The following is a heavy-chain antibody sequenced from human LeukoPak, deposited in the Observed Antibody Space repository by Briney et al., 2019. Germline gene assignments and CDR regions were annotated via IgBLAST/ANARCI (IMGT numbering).Heavy chain of an antibody. Sequence: GSAVKVSCKVSGYTLTELSMHWVRQAPGKGLEWMGGFDPEDCETIYAQKFQGRVTITEDTSTDTAYMELSSLRSEDTAVYYCATVKRYYYDSSGYNPFDYWGQGTLVTVSS. V-gene: IGHV1-24*01. D-gene: IGHD3-22*01. CDR1: GYTLTELS. CDR2: FDPEDCET. J-gene: IGHJ4*02. CDR3: ATVKRYYYDSSGYNPFDY.